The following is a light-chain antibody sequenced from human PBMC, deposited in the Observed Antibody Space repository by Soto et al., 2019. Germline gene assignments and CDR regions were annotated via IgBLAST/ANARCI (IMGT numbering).Light chain of an antibody. CDR2: KAS. CDR3: QHYSNDFKWT. J-gene: IGKJ1*01. CDR1: QSVSNW. Sequence: DIQMTQSPSTLSASVGDRVTITCRASQSVSNWLAWYQQKPGKAPKLLIYKASSLQSGVPSRFSGSGSGTEFTLTISGLQPDDFATYYCQHYSNDFKWTFGRRTKVEI. V-gene: IGKV1-5*03.